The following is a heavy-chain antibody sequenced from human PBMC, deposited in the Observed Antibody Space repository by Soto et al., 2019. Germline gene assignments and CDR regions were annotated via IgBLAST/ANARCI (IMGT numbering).Heavy chain of an antibody. CDR1: GFTFSSYG. Sequence: GGSLRLSCAASGFTFSSYGMHWVRQAPGKGLEWVAVIWYFVINKYYADSVKCRFTISRDNSKNTLYLQMNSLRAEDTAVYYCARDDQYSSGWFYWGQGTLVTVSS. V-gene: IGHV3-33*01. J-gene: IGHJ4*02. D-gene: IGHD6-19*01. CDR3: ARDDQYSSGWFY. CDR2: IWYFVINK.